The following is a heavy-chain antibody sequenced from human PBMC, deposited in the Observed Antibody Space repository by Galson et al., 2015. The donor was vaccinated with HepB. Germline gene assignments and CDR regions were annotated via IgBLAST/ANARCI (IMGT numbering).Heavy chain of an antibody. CDR2: ISYDGSNK. D-gene: IGHD3-10*01. CDR1: GFTFSSYA. J-gene: IGHJ4*02. V-gene: IGHV3-30*04. CDR3: ATPPGGWFGEFAPDY. Sequence: SLRLSCAASGFTFSSYAMHWVRQAPGKGLEWVAVISYDGSNKYYADSVKGRFTISRDNSKNTLYLQMNSLRAEDTAVYYCATPPGGWFGEFAPDYWGQGTLVTVSS.